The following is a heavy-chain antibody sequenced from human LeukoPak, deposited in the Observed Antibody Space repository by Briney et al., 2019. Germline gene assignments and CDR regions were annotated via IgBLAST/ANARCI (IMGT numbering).Heavy chain of an antibody. V-gene: IGHV3-30-3*01. CDR1: GFTFSSYA. Sequence: GGSLRLSCAASGFTFSSYAMHWVRQAPGKGLEWVAVISYDGSNKYYADSVKGRFTISRDNSKNTLHLQMNSLRAEDTAVYYCARAISSGNDYWGQGTLVTVSS. CDR2: ISYDGSNK. J-gene: IGHJ4*02. CDR3: ARAISSGNDY. D-gene: IGHD6-19*01.